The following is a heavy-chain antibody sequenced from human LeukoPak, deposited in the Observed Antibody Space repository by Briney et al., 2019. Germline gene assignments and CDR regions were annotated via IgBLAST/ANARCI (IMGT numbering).Heavy chain of an antibody. CDR1: GYTFTSYD. V-gene: IGHV1-8*01. CDR2: MNPNSGNT. J-gene: IGHJ4*02. D-gene: IGHD3-10*01. CDR3: ARGLITMVRGVISPLGY. Sequence: GASVTVSCKASGYTFTSYDINWVRQATGQGLEWMGWMNPNSGNTGYAQKFQGRVTMTRNTSISTAYMELSSLRSEDTAVYYCARGLITMVRGVISPLGYWGQGTLVTVSS.